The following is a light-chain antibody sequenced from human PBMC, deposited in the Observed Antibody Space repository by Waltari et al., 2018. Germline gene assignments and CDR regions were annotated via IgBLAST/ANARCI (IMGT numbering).Light chain of an antibody. CDR2: GAS. J-gene: IGKJ3*01. Sequence: EIVMTQSPATLSLSPGDRAPLSCRASQSVGSNLAWYQQKPGQAPRLLIYGASSRAIGIPPRFRGDGSGTDFTFTISGLQSEDFAVYYCQQYSDWPPLTFGPGTKVEIK. V-gene: IGKV3-15*01. CDR1: QSVGSN. CDR3: QQYSDWPPLT.